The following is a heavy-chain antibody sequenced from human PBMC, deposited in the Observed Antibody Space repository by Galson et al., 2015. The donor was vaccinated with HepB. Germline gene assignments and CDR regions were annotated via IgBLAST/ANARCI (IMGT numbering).Heavy chain of an antibody. CDR3: ARDLNRGVIIPTDHYYYYGMDV. CDR2: INPSGGST. V-gene: IGHV1-46*01. Sequence: SVKVSCKASGYTFTSYYMHWVRQAPGQGLEWMGIINPSGGSTSYAQKFQGRVTMTRDTSTSTVYMELSSLRSEDTAVYYCARDLNRGVIIPTDHYYYYGMDVWGQGTTVTVSS. J-gene: IGHJ6*02. D-gene: IGHD3-10*01. CDR1: GYTFTSYY.